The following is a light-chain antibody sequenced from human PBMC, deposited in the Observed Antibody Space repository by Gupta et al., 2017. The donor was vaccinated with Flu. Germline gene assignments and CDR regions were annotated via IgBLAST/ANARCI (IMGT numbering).Light chain of an antibody. CDR1: QGIRSD. CDR2: TAS. CDR3: QQLSSYPYT. J-gene: IGKJ2*01. V-gene: IGKV1-9*01. Sequence: GNRVTFTCRASQGIRSDLAWYQQNPAKAPKLLIYTASTVQRGVPSSFSGSGSGTEFTLTISSLQPEDFATYYCQQLSSYPYTFGRGTKLEIK.